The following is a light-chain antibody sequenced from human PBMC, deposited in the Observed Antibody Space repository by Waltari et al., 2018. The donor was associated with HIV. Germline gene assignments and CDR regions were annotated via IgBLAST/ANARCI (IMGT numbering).Light chain of an antibody. CDR1: SSDVGGYNY. CDR3: SSYTSSSTQV. V-gene: IGLV2-14*01. CDR2: EVT. J-gene: IGLJ1*01. Sequence: QSALTQPASVSGSPGQSITISCTGTSSDVGGYNYVFWYQQHPGKAPKLMIYEVTNRPSGVSNRFSCSKSGNTASLTISGLQAEYEADYYCSSYTSSSTQVFGTGTKVTVL.